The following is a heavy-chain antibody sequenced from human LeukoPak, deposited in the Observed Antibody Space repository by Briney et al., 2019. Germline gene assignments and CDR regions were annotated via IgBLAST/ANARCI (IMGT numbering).Heavy chain of an antibody. CDR2: IYPADSDT. J-gene: IGHJ4*02. V-gene: IGHV5-51*01. D-gene: IGHD3-10*01. CDR3: ARQSRDGSKTRGYYFDY. CDR1: GSIFTNYW. Sequence: GESLQISCQGSGSIFTNYWIGWVRQMPGKGLESMGIIYPADSDTTYSPSFQGQVTISVDKSISTVYLQWSSLKASDTAMYYCARQSRDGSKTRGYYFDYWGQGTLVTVSS.